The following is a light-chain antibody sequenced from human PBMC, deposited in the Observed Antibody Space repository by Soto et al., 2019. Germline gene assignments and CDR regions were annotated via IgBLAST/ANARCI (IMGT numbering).Light chain of an antibody. Sequence: DIQMTQSPSTLSASVGDRVTITCRASQSISSWLAWYQQKAGKAPKLLISDASDLERGVSSRFSGSGSGTEFTLTISSLQPADSATYYCQQDDSYSWTFGQGTQVEI. CDR3: QQDDSYSWT. CDR2: DAS. J-gene: IGKJ1*01. CDR1: QSISSW. V-gene: IGKV1-5*01.